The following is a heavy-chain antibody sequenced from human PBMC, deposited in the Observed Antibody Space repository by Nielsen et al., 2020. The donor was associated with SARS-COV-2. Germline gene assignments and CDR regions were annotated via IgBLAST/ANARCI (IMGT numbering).Heavy chain of an antibody. J-gene: IGHJ3*02. V-gene: IGHV1-3*01. Sequence: WGRQAPGQRLEWMGWINAGNGNTKYSQKFQGRVTITRDTSASTAYMELSSLRSEDTAVYYCARDRERELAAFDIWGQGTMVTVSS. D-gene: IGHD1-26*01. CDR3: ARDRERELAAFDI. CDR2: INAGNGNT.